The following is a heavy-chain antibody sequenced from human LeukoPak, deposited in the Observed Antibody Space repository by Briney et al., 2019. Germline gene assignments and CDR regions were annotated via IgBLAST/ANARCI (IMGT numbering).Heavy chain of an antibody. J-gene: IGHJ4*02. CDR1: GYSISSGYY. Sequence: KASETLSLTCTASGYSISSGYYWGWIRQPPGKGLEWIGSIYHSGSTYYNPSLKSRVTISVDTSKNQFSLKLSSVTAADTAVYYCAVNDFWSGYPFDYWGQGTLVTVSS. CDR3: AVNDFWSGYPFDY. CDR2: IYHSGST. D-gene: IGHD3-3*01. V-gene: IGHV4-38-2*02.